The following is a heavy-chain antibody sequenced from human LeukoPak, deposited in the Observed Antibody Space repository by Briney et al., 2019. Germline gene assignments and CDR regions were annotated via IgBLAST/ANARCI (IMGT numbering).Heavy chain of an antibody. J-gene: IGHJ4*02. D-gene: IGHD5-24*01. V-gene: IGHV3-48*01. CDR1: GLNFRSYS. CDR2: ISSFSGTI. CDR3: AKDRGSGMPTNFDY. Sequence: GGSLRLSCAASGLNFRSYSMNWVRQAPGKGLEWVSYISSFSGTIDYADSVKGRFTISRDNAQNSLYLQMNSLRAEDTAVYYCAKDRGSGMPTNFDYWGQGTLVTVSS.